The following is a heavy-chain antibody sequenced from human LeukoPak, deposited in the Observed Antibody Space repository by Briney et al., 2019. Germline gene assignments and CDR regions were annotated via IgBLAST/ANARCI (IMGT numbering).Heavy chain of an antibody. CDR2: ISYDGSNK. J-gene: IGHJ4*02. CDR1: GFTFSSYA. CDR3: AKDMGYYYGSGSYYNVNDY. Sequence: GGSLRLSCAASGFTFSSYAMNWVRQAPGKGLEWVAVISYDGSNKYYADSVKGRFTISRDNSKNTLYLQMNSLRAEDTAVYYCAKDMGYYYGSGSYYNVNDYWGQGTLVTVSS. D-gene: IGHD3-10*01. V-gene: IGHV3-30*18.